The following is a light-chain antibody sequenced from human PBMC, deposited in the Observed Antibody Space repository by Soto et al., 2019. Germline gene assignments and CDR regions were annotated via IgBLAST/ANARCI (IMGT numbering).Light chain of an antibody. J-gene: IGKJ1*01. CDR2: GAS. V-gene: IGKV3-20*01. Sequence: EIVLTQCPGTRSLSPGDRATLSCRASQSVSSTYLAWYQQKPGQAPRLLISGASSRATGIPDRFSGSGSGTDFTLTITRLEPEDFAVYYCQQYGSSPKTFGQGTKVDIK. CDR1: QSVSSTY. CDR3: QQYGSSPKT.